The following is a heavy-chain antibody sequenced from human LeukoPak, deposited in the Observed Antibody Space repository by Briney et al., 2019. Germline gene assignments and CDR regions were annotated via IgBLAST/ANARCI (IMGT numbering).Heavy chain of an antibody. CDR1: GGSFSGYY. J-gene: IGHJ4*02. D-gene: IGHD3-10*01. CDR3: ARGRPITMVRGVIITRDPPYDY. V-gene: IGHV4-34*01. Sequence: KPSETPSPTFAVFGGSFSGYYWGRIRQAPRKGPGGIGEIKPSGSTNYNPSIKSRVTISVDTSKNQFSLKLSSVTAADTAVYYCARGRPITMVRGVIITRDPPYDYWGQGTLVTVSS. CDR2: IKPSGST.